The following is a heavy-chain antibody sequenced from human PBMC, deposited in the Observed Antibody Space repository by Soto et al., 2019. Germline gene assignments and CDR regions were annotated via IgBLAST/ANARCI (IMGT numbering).Heavy chain of an antibody. V-gene: IGHV4-59*01. CDR1: GGSISSYY. Sequence: TLSLTCTVSGGSISSYYWSWIRQPPGKGLEWIGYIYYSGSTNYNPSLKSRVTISVDTSKNQFSLKLSSVTAADTAVYYCARVGGYSSGWSWFDPWGQGTLVTVSS. D-gene: IGHD6-19*01. CDR3: ARVGGYSSGWSWFDP. CDR2: IYYSGST. J-gene: IGHJ5*02.